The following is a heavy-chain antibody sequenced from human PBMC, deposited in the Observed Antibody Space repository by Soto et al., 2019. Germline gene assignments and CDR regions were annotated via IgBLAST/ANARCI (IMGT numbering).Heavy chain of an antibody. D-gene: IGHD6-19*01. Sequence: EVKLVESGGGLVQPGGSLRLSCAASGFTVGAKYMSWVRQAPGKGLAWVSVLYGSGDTYYADSVRGRFTISRDSSKNTLYLQMNSLRLDDTGVYYCAKAILQWQKVEWFDHWGQGAPVSVSS. CDR3: AKAILQWQKVEWFDH. V-gene: IGHV3-66*01. CDR1: GFTVGAKY. J-gene: IGHJ5*02. CDR2: LYGSGDT.